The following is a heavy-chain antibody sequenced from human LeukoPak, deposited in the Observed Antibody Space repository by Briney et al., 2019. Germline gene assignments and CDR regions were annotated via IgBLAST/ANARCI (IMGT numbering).Heavy chain of an antibody. D-gene: IGHD6-19*01. V-gene: IGHV3-30*04. J-gene: IGHJ4*02. CDR2: ISYDGSNK. CDR1: GFTFSSYA. Sequence: GGSVRLSCAASGFTFSSYAMHWVRQAPGKGLEWVAVISYDGSNKYYADPVKGRFTISRDNSKNTLYLQMNSLRAEDTAVYYCASGSGFFDYWGQGTLVTVSS. CDR3: ASGSGFFDY.